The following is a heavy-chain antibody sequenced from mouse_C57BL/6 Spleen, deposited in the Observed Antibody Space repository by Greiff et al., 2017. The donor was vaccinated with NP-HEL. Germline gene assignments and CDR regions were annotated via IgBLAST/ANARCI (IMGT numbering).Heavy chain of an antibody. V-gene: IGHV5-6*02. CDR1: GFTFSSYG. J-gene: IGHJ2*01. CDR3: ARRGNVFDY. CDR2: ISSGGSYT. Sequence: EVKLVESGGDLVKPGGSLKLSCAASGFTFSSYGMSWVRQTPDKRLEWVATISSGGSYTYYPDSVKGRFTISRDNAKNTLYLQMSSLKSEDTAMYYCARRGNVFDYWGQGTTLTVSS.